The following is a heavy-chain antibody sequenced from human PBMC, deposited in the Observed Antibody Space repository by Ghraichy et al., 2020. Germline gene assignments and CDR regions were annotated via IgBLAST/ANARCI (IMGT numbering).Heavy chain of an antibody. CDR3: ARDRGSSSWYPYYYGMDV. J-gene: IGHJ6*02. CDR2: IYSGGST. D-gene: IGHD6-13*01. CDR1: GFTVSSNY. Sequence: LSLTCAASGFTVSSNYMSWVRQAPGKGLEWVSVIYSGGSTYYADSVKGRFTISRDNSKNTLYLQMNSLRAEDTAVYYCARDRGSSSWYPYYYGMDVWGQGTTVTVSS. V-gene: IGHV3-53*01.